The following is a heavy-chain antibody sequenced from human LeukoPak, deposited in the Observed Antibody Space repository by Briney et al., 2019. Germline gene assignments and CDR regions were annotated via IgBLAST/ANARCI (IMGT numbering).Heavy chain of an antibody. CDR3: ARVGYFDWLLSPYFDY. V-gene: IGHV7-4-1*02. J-gene: IGHJ4*02. CDR2: INTNTGNP. D-gene: IGHD3-9*01. Sequence: ASVKVSCKASGYTFTSYAMNWVRQAPGQGLEWMGWINTNTGNPTYAQGFTGRFVFSLDTSVSTAYLQISSLKAEDTAVYYCARVGYFDWLLSPYFDYWGQGTLVTVSS. CDR1: GYTFTSYA.